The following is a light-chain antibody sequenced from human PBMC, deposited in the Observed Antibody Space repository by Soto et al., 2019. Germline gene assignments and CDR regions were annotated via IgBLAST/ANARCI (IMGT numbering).Light chain of an antibody. J-gene: IGLJ1*01. CDR2: DVS. Sequence: QSVLTQPASVSGSPGQSITISCTGTSSDVGGYNYVSWYQQHPGKAPKLMIYDVSNRPSGVSNRFSGSKSGNTASLTISGLQAEDEADYYCSSYRASSTLDVFGTGTKATVL. V-gene: IGLV2-14*01. CDR3: SSYRASSTLDV. CDR1: SSDVGGYNY.